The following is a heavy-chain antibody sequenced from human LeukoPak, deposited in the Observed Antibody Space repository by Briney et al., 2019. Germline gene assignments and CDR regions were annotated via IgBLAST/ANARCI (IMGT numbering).Heavy chain of an antibody. V-gene: IGHV3-30-3*01. CDR2: ISFDGNNK. J-gene: IGHJ4*02. Sequence: GGSLRLSCAASGFTLSSYAMHWVRQAPGKGLEWVAAISFDGNNKHYADSVKGRFTISRDNSKNTLYMQLDSLRADDTAVFYCARDDTWDSSGYFDYWGQGTLVIVSS. CDR1: GFTLSSYA. D-gene: IGHD3-22*01. CDR3: ARDDTWDSSGYFDY.